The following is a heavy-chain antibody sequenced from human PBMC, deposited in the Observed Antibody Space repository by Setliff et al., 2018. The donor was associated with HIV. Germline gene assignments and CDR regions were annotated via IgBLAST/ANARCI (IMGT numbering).Heavy chain of an antibody. V-gene: IGHV4-39*01. CDR3: ARGGGSSGWYFVLGYSDY. J-gene: IGHJ4*02. CDR2: IYYSGST. Sequence: SETLSLTCTVSGGSISSYYWGWLRQPPGKGLEWIGSIYYSGSTYYNPSLKSRVTISVDTSKNQFSLELNSVTAADTAMYYCARGGGSSGWYFVLGYSDYWGPGTLVTVSS. CDR1: GGSISSYY. D-gene: IGHD6-19*01.